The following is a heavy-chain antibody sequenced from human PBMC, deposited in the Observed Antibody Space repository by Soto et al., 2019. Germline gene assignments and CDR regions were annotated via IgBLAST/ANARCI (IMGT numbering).Heavy chain of an antibody. J-gene: IGHJ4*02. CDR2: ITGSGDKT. CDR3: ARDCSSSSCSVWRY. Sequence: EVQLLESGGNLVQPGGSLRLSCAASGFSLKNYAMTRVRQAPGKGLEWVSGITGSGDKTYYADSVKGRFIISRDNSENTLYLQMNSLRAEDTALYYCARDCSSSSCSVWRYWGQGTQVTVSS. D-gene: IGHD2-2*01. V-gene: IGHV3-23*01. CDR1: GFSLKNYA.